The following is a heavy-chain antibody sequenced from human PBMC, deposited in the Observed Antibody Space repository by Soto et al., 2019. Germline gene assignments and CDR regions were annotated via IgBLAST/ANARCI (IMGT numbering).Heavy chain of an antibody. CDR3: ARGKGMEENYYYYGMDV. V-gene: IGHV1-3*01. J-gene: IGHJ6*02. D-gene: IGHD1-1*01. Sequence: ASVKVSCKASGYTFSTYALHWVRQAPGQGLEWMGWINGGNGHTRYSQKFKARVTISRDTPASTAYMELSGLRSEDTAVYYCARGKGMEENYYYYGMDVWGQGTTVTVSS. CDR2: INGGNGHT. CDR1: GYTFSTYA.